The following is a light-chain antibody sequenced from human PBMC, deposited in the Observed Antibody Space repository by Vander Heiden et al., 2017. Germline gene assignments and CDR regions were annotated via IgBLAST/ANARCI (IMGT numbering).Light chain of an antibody. J-gene: IGKJ1*01. V-gene: IGKV3-20*01. CDR3: QQYGSSPRT. CDR1: QSVSSSY. CDR2: GAS. Sequence: EIVLTRSPCTLSLSTGESAALSCRASQSVSSSYLAWYQQKPGQAPRLLIYGASSRATGIPDRFSGSGSGTDFTLTISRLEPEDFAVYYCQQYGSSPRTFGQGTKVEIK.